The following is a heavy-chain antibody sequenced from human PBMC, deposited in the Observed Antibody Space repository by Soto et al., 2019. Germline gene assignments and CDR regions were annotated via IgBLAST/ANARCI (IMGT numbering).Heavy chain of an antibody. D-gene: IGHD4-4*01. Sequence: PGGSLRLSCAASGFIFSSYGMHWVRQAPGKGLEWVADISYDGSNKYYADSVKGRFTISRDNSKNTVFLQMNSLRDEDTAVYYCVKPPVITASYYYYDMDVWGQGTTVTVSS. CDR1: GFIFSSYG. V-gene: IGHV3-30*18. J-gene: IGHJ6*02. CDR2: ISYDGSNK. CDR3: VKPPVITASYYYYDMDV.